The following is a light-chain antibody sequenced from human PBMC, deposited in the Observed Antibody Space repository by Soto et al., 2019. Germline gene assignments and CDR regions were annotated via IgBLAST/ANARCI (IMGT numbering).Light chain of an antibody. V-gene: IGKV1-39*01. Sequence: DIQMTQSPSSLSASVGDRVTISCRASLGINNYLNWYQQKPGKAPNLLIYGASSLHSGVPSRFSGSGSGTHFTLTISXXXXXDSATYYCQQSYSTVLSFGGGT. CDR3: QQSYSTVLS. J-gene: IGKJ4*01. CDR1: LGINNY. CDR2: GAS.